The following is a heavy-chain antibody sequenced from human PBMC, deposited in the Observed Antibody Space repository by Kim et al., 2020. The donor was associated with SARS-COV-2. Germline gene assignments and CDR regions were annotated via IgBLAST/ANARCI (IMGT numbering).Heavy chain of an antibody. Sequence: GGSLRLFCAASGFIFSTYAMHWVRQAPGKGPEYVSAISSNGADPYYADSVKGRFTISRDNFKNMLYLQMGSLRAEDMAVYYCAREGRHCSGTACYLFDYWGQGTLVTVSS. V-gene: IGHV3-64*02. CDR2: ISSNGADP. J-gene: IGHJ4*02. CDR3: AREGRHCSGTACYLFDY. D-gene: IGHD2-2*01. CDR1: GFIFSTYA.